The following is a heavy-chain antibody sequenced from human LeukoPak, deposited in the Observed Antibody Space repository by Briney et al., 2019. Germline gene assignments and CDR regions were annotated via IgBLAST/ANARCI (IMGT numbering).Heavy chain of an antibody. CDR2: INPNSGGT. D-gene: IGHD5-24*01. CDR1: GYTFTGYY. J-gene: IGHJ5*02. V-gene: IGHV1-2*02. Sequence: VASVKVSCKASGYTFTGYYMHWVRQAPGQGLEWMRWINPNSGGTNYAQKFQGRVTMTRDTSISTAYMELSRLRSDDTAVYYCARERMATIMRWFDPWGQGTLVTVSP. CDR3: ARERMATIMRWFDP.